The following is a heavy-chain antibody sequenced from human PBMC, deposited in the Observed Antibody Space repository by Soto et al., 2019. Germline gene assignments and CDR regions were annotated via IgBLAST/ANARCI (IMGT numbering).Heavy chain of an antibody. CDR1: GFTFSSYG. V-gene: IGHV3-30*18. J-gene: IGHJ4*02. CDR2: ISYDGSNK. Sequence: QVQLVESGGGVVQPGRSLRLSCAASGFTFSSYGMHWVRQAPGKGLGWVAVISYDGSNKYYADSVKGRFTISRDNSKNTLYLQMNSLRAEDTAVYYCAQVQWFGELLYPDYWGQGTLVTVSS. D-gene: IGHD3-10*01. CDR3: AQVQWFGELLYPDY.